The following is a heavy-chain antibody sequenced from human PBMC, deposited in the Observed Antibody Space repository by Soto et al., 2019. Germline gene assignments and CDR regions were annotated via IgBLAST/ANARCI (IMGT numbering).Heavy chain of an antibody. CDR2: ISGSGGST. D-gene: IGHD4-17*01. J-gene: IGHJ4*02. Sequence: GGSLRLSCAASGFTFSSNAMSWVRQAPGKGLERVSAISGSGGSTYYADTVKGRFTIFRDNSKNTLYLQMNSLRAEDTAVYFCAKDRYGDYAYYFDYWGQGILVTVSS. CDR1: GFTFSSNA. CDR3: AKDRYGDYAYYFDY. V-gene: IGHV3-23*01.